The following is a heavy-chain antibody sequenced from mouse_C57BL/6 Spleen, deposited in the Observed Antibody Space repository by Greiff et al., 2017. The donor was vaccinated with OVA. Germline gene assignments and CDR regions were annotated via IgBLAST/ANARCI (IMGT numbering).Heavy chain of an antibody. V-gene: IGHV1-55*01. D-gene: IGHD2-4*01. Sequence: QVQLQQPGAELVKPGASVKMSCKASGYTFTSHWITRVKQRPGPGLGWIGDIYTGSGSTDYNEKFKSKATLTVDTSSSPAYMQPSSLTSEGSAVYYCARPIYYDYSYYFDYWGQGTTLTVSS. CDR2: IYTGSGST. CDR3: ARPIYYDYSYYFDY. CDR1: GYTFTSHW. J-gene: IGHJ2*01.